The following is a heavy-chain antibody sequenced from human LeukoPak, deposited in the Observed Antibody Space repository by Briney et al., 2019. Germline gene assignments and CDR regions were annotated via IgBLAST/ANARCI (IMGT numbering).Heavy chain of an antibody. CDR1: GGSISIYY. V-gene: IGHV4-59*01. CDR3: ARDRELGS. CDR2: IYNSGST. Sequence: SETLSLTCIVSGGSISIYYWNWIRQPPGKGLEWIGYIYNSGSTDYNPSLKRRVTISADTSKNQFSLKLTSVTGADTAVYYCARDRELGSWGQGILVTVSS. D-gene: IGHD3-16*01. J-gene: IGHJ5*02.